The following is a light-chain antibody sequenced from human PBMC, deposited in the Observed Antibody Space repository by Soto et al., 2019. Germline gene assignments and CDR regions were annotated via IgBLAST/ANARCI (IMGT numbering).Light chain of an antibody. J-gene: IGKJ5*01. CDR2: KVS. CDR1: QSLVHSDGIAY. Sequence: DIVMTQSPLSLPVTPGQPASISCRSNQSLVHSDGIAYFSCFQQRPGRSPRRLIYKVSNRDSGVPARFSGSGSGTDFALEISRVEAEDVGVYYCMQGTHWPITFGQGTRLEIK. V-gene: IGKV2-30*02. CDR3: MQGTHWPIT.